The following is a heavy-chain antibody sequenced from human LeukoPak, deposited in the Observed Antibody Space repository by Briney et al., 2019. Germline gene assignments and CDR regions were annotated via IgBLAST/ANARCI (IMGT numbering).Heavy chain of an antibody. V-gene: IGHV4-59*01. CDR1: GGSISSYY. J-gene: IGHJ3*02. Sequence: SETLSLTCTVSGGSISSYYWSWIRQPPGKGLEWIGYIYYSGSTNYNPSLKSRVTISVDTSKNQFSLKLSSVTAADTAVYYCAGWNYYDSSGYDAFDIWGQGTMVTVSS. CDR2: IYYSGST. D-gene: IGHD3-22*01. CDR3: AGWNYYDSSGYDAFDI.